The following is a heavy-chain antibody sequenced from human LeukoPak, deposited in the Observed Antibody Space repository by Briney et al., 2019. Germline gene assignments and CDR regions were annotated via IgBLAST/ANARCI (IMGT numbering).Heavy chain of an antibody. D-gene: IGHD1-1*01. Sequence: SETLSLTCTVSGGSISSYYWSWIRQPPGKGLEWIGYIYHSGSTYYNPSLKSRVTISVDRSKNQFSLKLSSVTAADTAVYYCARAGRTGDRPDYWGQGTLVTVSS. CDR2: IYHSGST. CDR1: GGSISSYY. CDR3: ARAGRTGDRPDY. V-gene: IGHV4-59*12. J-gene: IGHJ4*02.